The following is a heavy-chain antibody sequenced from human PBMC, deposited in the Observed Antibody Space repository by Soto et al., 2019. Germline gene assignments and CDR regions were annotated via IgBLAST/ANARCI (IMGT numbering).Heavy chain of an antibody. CDR3: ATGQLLDSFWFDP. CDR1: GYTFTSYD. CDR2: KNPNSGNT. J-gene: IGHJ5*02. V-gene: IGHV1-8*01. Sequence: QVQLVQSGAEVKKPGASVKVSCKASGYTFTSYDINWVRQATGQGLEWMGRKNPNSGNTGYAQKFQGRVTMTRNTSISTVYMELSSLRSEDTAVYYCATGQLLDSFWFDPWGQGTLVTVSS. D-gene: IGHD2-2*01.